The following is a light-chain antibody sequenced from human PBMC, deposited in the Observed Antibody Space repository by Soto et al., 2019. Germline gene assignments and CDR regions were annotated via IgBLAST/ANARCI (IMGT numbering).Light chain of an antibody. J-gene: IGKJ1*01. V-gene: IGKV3-20*01. CDR3: QQYGSSPPGT. CDR1: QSVSSSY. CDR2: GAS. Sequence: EIVLTQSPGTLSLSPGERATLSCRASQSVSSSYLAWYQQKPGQAPRRLIYGASSRATGIPDRFSGSGSVTDFTLTISRLEPEDFAVYYCQQYGSSPPGTFGQGTKVDSK.